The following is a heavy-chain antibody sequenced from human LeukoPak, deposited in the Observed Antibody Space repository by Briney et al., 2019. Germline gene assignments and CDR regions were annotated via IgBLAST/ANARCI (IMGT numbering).Heavy chain of an antibody. CDR3: ARSADGYTCGHFDF. D-gene: IGHD5-18*01. V-gene: IGHV1-2*02. CDR2: INPNTGDT. J-gene: IGHJ4*02. CDR1: GYTFTAYY. Sequence: GASVKVSCKASGYTFTAYYMHWVRQAPGQGLEWMGWINPNTGDTNYAQNFQGRVTMNRDTSICTAYMELSSLRSDDTAVYYCARSADGYTCGHFDFWGQGTLVTVSS.